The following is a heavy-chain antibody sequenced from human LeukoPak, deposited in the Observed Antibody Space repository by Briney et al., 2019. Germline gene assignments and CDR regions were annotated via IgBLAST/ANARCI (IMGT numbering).Heavy chain of an antibody. CDR3: ARVGGGPGNGWFDP. Sequence: GASVKVSCKASGGTFSSYAISWVRQAPGQGLEWMGRIIPILGIANYAQKFQGRVTITADKSTSTAYMELSSLRSEDTAVYYCARVGGGPGNGWFDPWGQGTLVTVSS. CDR1: GGTFSSYA. J-gene: IGHJ5*02. V-gene: IGHV1-69*04. CDR2: IIPILGIA. D-gene: IGHD2-15*01.